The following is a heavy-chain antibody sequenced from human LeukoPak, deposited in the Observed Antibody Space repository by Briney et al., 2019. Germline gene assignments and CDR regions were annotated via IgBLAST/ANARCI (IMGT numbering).Heavy chain of an antibody. CDR3: ARNKRADI. V-gene: IGHV3-7*01. CDR2: IKQDGSET. J-gene: IGHJ3*02. D-gene: IGHD1/OR15-1a*01. CDR1: GFTFSSYA. Sequence: GGSLRLSCAASGFTFSSYAMSWVRQAPGKGLEWVANIKQDGSETNYVDSVRGRFTISRDNAKNSLFLQMISLRAEDTALYYCARNKRADIWGQGTMVTVSS.